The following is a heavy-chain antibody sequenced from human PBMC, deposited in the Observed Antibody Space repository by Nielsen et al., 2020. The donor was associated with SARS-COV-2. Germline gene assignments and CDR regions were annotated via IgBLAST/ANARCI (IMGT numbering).Heavy chain of an antibody. J-gene: IGHJ6*02. Sequence: GESLKISCAASGFTFSSYSMNWVRQAPGKGLEWVSSISSSSSYIYYADSVKGRFTISRDNAKNSLYLQMNSLRAEDTAVYYCARGRATVTTRSYYYYGMDVWGQGTTVTVSS. CDR2: ISSSSSYI. CDR3: ARGRATVTTRSYYYYGMDV. CDR1: GFTFSSYS. D-gene: IGHD4-11*01. V-gene: IGHV3-21*01.